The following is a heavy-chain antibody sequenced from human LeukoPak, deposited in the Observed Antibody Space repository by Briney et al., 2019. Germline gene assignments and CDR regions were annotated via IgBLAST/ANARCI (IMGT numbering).Heavy chain of an antibody. CDR1: GGSISSSSYY. V-gene: IGHV4-39*02. CDR2: IYYSGST. CDR3: ARDIRVGMVRGVINDFNWFDP. D-gene: IGHD3-10*01. J-gene: IGHJ5*02. Sequence: SETLSLTCTVSGGSISSSSYYWGWIRQPPGKGLEWIGSIYYSGSTYYNPSLKSRVTISVDTSKNQFSLKLSSVTAADTAVYYCARDIRVGMVRGVINDFNWFDPWGQGTLVTVSS.